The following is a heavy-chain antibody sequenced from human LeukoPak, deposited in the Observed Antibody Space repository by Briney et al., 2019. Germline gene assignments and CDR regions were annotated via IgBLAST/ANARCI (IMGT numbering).Heavy chain of an antibody. V-gene: IGHV4-59*08. J-gene: IGHJ1*01. CDR2: IYYSGST. Sequence: PSETLSLTCTVSGGSISGYYWSWIRQPPGKGLEWIGFIYYSGSTKYNPSLKSRVTISVDTSKNQFSLKLTSVTAADTAVYYCARNGSGSYSDDHFQHWGQGTLVTVSS. CDR3: ARNGSGSYSDDHFQH. CDR1: GGSISGYY. D-gene: IGHD3-10*01.